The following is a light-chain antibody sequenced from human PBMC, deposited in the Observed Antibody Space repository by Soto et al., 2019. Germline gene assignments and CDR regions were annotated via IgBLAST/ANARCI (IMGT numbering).Light chain of an antibody. J-gene: IGLJ2*01. V-gene: IGLV3-9*01. CDR2: RDY. CDR3: QMWDSSTLV. Sequence: SYELTQPLSVSVSLGQTARITCGENNIRSKNVHWYQQKPGQAPVLVIYRDYNRPSGIPERFSGSNSGNTATLAISRAHAGDEAGYYCQMWDSSTLVFAGGTKLTVL. CDR1: NIRSKN.